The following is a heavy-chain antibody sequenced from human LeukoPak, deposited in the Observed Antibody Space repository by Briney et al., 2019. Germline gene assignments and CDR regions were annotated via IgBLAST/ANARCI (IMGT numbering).Heavy chain of an antibody. V-gene: IGHV4-59*11. CDR3: ARDGSSSSYFDY. CDR2: IYYSGST. CDR1: GGSISSHY. D-gene: IGHD6-6*01. Sequence: PSETLSLTCTVSGGSISSHYWSWIRQPPGKGLEWIGYIYYSGSTNYNPSLKSRVTISVDTSKNQFSLKLSSVTAADTAVYYCARDGSSSSYFDYWGQGTLVTVSS. J-gene: IGHJ4*02.